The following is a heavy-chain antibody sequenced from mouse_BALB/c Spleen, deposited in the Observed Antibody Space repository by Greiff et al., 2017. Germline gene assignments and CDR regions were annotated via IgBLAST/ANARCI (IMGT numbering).Heavy chain of an antibody. J-gene: IGHJ2*01. V-gene: IGHV14-3*02. Sequence: EVKLQESGAELVKPGASVKLSCTASGFNIKDTYMHWVKQRPEQGLEWIGRIDPANGNTKYDPKFQGKATITADTSSNTAYLQLSSLTSEDTAVYYCARQLGTDWGQGTTLTVSS. CDR1: GFNIKDTY. D-gene: IGHD3-1*01. CDR2: IDPANGNT. CDR3: ARQLGTD.